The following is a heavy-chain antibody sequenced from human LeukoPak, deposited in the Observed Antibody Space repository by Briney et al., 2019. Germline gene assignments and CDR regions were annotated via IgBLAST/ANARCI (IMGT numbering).Heavy chain of an antibody. V-gene: IGHV4-59*01. J-gene: IGHJ4*02. CDR3: ARDDDGDYVFDY. CDR1: GGSISSYY. D-gene: IGHD4-17*01. Sequence: SETLSLTCTGSGGSISSYYWSWIRQPPGKGLEWIGYIYYSGSTNYNPSLKSRVTISVDTSKNQFSLKLSSVTAADTAVYYCARDDDGDYVFDYWGQGTLVTVSS. CDR2: IYYSGST.